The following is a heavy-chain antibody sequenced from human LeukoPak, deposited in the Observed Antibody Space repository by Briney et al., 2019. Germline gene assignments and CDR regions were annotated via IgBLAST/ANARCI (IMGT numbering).Heavy chain of an antibody. V-gene: IGHV3-15*01. CDR3: GRGDDFSN. CDR2: IKRKTDGGTT. D-gene: IGHD3-3*01. Sequence: GGSLRLSCAASGFTFSDAWMSWVRQAPGKGLEWVGRIKRKTDGGTTDYAAPVKGRFTISRDDSKNTVFLQMSSLKIEDTAVYYGGRGDDFSNWGKEPLVTFSS. CDR1: GFTFSDAW. J-gene: IGHJ4*02.